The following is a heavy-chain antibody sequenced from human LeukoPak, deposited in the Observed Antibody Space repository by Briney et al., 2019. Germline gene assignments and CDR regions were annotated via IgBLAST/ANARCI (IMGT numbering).Heavy chain of an antibody. CDR3: TRGSIAYYYMDV. CDR1: SGSISSSAYY. V-gene: IGHV4-61*05. J-gene: IGHJ6*03. D-gene: IGHD3-22*01. CDR2: IYYSGST. Sequence: ASETLSLTCTVSSGSISSSAYYWAWLRQSPGKGLEWIGNIYYSGSTNYNPSLKSRVTISVDTSKNQFSLKLSSVTAADTAVYYCTRGSIAYYYMDVWGKGTTVTISS.